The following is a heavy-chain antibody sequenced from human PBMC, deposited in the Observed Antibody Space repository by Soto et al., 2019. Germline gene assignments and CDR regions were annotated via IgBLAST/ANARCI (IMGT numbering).Heavy chain of an antibody. CDR2: IHYSGST. V-gene: IGHV4-59*01. Sequence: LTLTCTVSGVSISDYYWSWIRQPPGKGLEWIGYIHYSGSTDYDPSLRSRVTISVDTSKNQFSLELTSVTATDTAVYYCARDFGRHCSSTRCEPFCFDPWGQATLVTVSS. CDR1: GVSISDYY. CDR3: ARDFGRHCSSTRCEPFCFDP. D-gene: IGHD2-2*01. J-gene: IGHJ5*02.